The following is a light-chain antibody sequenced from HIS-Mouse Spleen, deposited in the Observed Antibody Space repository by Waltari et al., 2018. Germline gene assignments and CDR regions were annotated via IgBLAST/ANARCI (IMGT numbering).Light chain of an antibody. Sequence: DIVMTQSPDSLAVSLGERATINCKSSQSVLYSSNNKNYLAWYQQKPGQPPKLLIYWASTRESGVPDRFSGSGSGTDFTLTISSLHAEDVAVYYCQQYYITPYTFGQGTKLEIK. CDR3: QQYYITPYT. CDR2: WAS. V-gene: IGKV4-1*01. CDR1: QSVLYSSNNKNY. J-gene: IGKJ2*01.